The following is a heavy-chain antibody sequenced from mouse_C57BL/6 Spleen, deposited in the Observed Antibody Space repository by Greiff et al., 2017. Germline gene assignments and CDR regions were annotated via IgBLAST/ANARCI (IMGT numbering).Heavy chain of an antibody. CDR1: GYSITSGYD. Sequence: EVMLVESGPGMVKPSQSLSLTCTVTGYSITSGYDWHWIRHFPGNKLEWMGYISYSGSTNYNPSLKSRISITHDTSKNHFFLKLNSVTTEDTATYYCARAGPYYAMDYWGQGTSVTVSS. CDR3: ARAGPYYAMDY. V-gene: IGHV3-1*01. CDR2: ISYSGST. J-gene: IGHJ4*01.